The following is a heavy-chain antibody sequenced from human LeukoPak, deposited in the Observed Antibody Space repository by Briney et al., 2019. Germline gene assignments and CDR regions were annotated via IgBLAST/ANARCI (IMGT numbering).Heavy chain of an antibody. CDR3: ARDGGGSSWYDYYYYMDV. CDR1: GYTFTSYA. Sequence: ASVKVSCKASGYTFTSYAMHWVRQAPGQRLEWMGWISAYNGNTNYAQKLQGRVTMTTDTSTSTAYMELRSLRSDDTAVYYCARDGGGSSWYDYYYYMDVWGKGTTVTVSS. V-gene: IGHV1-18*01. J-gene: IGHJ6*03. CDR2: ISAYNGNT. D-gene: IGHD6-13*01.